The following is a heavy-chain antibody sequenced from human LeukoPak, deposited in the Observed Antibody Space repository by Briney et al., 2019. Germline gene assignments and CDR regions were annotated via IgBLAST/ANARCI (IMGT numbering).Heavy chain of an antibody. CDR3: AKAAVGARSLHYYYYYGMDV. D-gene: IGHD1-26*01. CDR1: GFTFSSYA. J-gene: IGHJ6*02. CDR2: ISGSGGST. Sequence: GGSLRLSCAASGFTFSSYAMSWVRQAPGKGLEWVSAISGSGGSTYYADSVKGRFTISRDNSKNTLYLQMNSLRAEDTAVYYCAKAAVGARSLHYYYYYGMDVWGQGTTVTVSS. V-gene: IGHV3-23*01.